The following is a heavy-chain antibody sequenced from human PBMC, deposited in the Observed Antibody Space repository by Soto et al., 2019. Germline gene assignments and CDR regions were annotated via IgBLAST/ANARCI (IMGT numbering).Heavy chain of an antibody. D-gene: IGHD6-19*01. CDR3: ARGYTSGWYSYDC. CDR1: GYTFATYD. CDR2: ISAYNGNT. J-gene: IGHJ4*02. V-gene: IGHV1-18*01. Sequence: QVQLVQSGAEVKKPGASVKVSCKASGYTFATYDITWVRHAPGQGLEWMGWISAYNGNTNYAQKLQGRVTMTKDTSTTTAYRELRSLRSDDTVVYYWARGYTSGWYSYDCWGQGALVTVFS.